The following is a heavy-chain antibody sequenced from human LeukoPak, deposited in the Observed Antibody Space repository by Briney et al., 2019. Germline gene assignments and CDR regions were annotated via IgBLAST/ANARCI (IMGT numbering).Heavy chain of an antibody. Sequence: ASVKVSCKASGYTFTDYYIHWVRQAPGQGLEWMGWVNPNSGDTDYAQKFQDRVIMTRDTSINTAYIELSSLRSDDTAVYYCARDYKTYYYGSGSQIARFDYWGQGTLVTVSS. D-gene: IGHD3-10*01. CDR1: GYTFTDYY. CDR2: VNPNSGDT. J-gene: IGHJ4*02. CDR3: ARDYKTYYYGSGSQIARFDY. V-gene: IGHV1-2*02.